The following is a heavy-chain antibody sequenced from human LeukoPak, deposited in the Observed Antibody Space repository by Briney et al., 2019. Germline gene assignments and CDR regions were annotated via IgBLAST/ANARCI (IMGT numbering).Heavy chain of an antibody. D-gene: IGHD3-3*01. Sequence: ASVKVSCKASGYTFTSYGINWVRQATGQGLEWMGWMNPNSGNTGYAQKFQGRVTMTRNTSISTAYMELSSLRSEDTAVYYCARGRTIFGVVIIAYYGMDVWGQGTTVTVSS. J-gene: IGHJ6*02. V-gene: IGHV1-8*01. CDR2: MNPNSGNT. CDR3: ARGRTIFGVVIIAYYGMDV. CDR1: GYTFTSYG.